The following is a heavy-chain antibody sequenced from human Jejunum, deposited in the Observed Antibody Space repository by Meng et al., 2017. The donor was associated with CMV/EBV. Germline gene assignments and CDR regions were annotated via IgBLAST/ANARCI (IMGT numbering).Heavy chain of an antibody. J-gene: IGHJ4*02. V-gene: IGHV1-2*02. Sequence: ARVKKPGASVKVSCKASGYSFTGYHMHWVRQARWINPNSGDTNYGHKFQGRVAMPRDTSITTAYLEVSGLRSDDTAIYYCARSYLGYWGQGTLVTVSS. CDR1: GYSFTGYH. CDR2: INPNSGDT. CDR3: ARSYLGY.